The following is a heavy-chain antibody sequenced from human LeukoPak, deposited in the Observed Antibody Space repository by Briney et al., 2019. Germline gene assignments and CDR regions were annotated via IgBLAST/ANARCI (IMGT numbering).Heavy chain of an antibody. V-gene: IGHV3-74*01. CDR3: AREYYYGSGSYTNGMDV. CDR1: GFPFSSYW. D-gene: IGHD3-10*01. J-gene: IGHJ6*02. Sequence: GGSLRLSCAASGFPFSSYWMHWVRQAPGKGLVWVSRISNDGSSTTYADSVKGRFTFSRDNAKNTLYLHMNSLRAEDTAVYYCAREYYYGSGSYTNGMDVWGQGTTVTVSS. CDR2: ISNDGSST.